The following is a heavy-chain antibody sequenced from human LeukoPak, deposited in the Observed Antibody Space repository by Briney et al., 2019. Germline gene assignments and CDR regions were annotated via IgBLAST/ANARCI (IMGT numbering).Heavy chain of an antibody. V-gene: IGHV1-69*13. J-gene: IGHJ6*03. D-gene: IGHD2-2*01. CDR2: IIPIFGTA. Sequence: SVKVSCKASGGTFSSYAISWVRQAPGQGLEWMGGIIPIFGTANYAQKFQGRATITADESTSTAYMELSSLRSEDTAVYYCATGTGYCSSTSCYYYYYYMDVWGKGTTVTVSS. CDR3: ATGTGYCSSTSCYYYYYYMDV. CDR1: GGTFSSYA.